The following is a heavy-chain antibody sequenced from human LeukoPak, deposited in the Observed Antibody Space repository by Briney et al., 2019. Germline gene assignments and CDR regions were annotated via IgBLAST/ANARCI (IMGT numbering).Heavy chain of an antibody. D-gene: IGHD1-1*01. CDR1: GFTFSSYA. CDR2: ISGSGGST. CDR3: AKDHDADYYYYYYMDV. Sequence: GGSLRLSCAASGFTFSSYAMSWVRQAPGKGLEWVSAISGSGGSTYYADSVKGRFTISRDNSKNTLYLQMNSLRAEDTAVYYCAKDHDADYYYYYYMDVWGKGTTVTVSS. V-gene: IGHV3-23*01. J-gene: IGHJ6*03.